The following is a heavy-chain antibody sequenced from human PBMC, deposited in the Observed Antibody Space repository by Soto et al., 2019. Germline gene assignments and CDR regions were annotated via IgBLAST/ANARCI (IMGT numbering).Heavy chain of an antibody. Sequence: PSETLSLTCTVSGGSISSGDYYWSWIRQPPGKGLEWIGYIYYSGSTYYNPSLKSRVTISVDTSKNQFSLKLSSVTAADTAVYYCARVLFYDSSGYHTYFDYWGQGTLVTVPQ. V-gene: IGHV4-30-4*01. D-gene: IGHD3-22*01. J-gene: IGHJ4*02. CDR3: ARVLFYDSSGYHTYFDY. CDR2: IYYSGST. CDR1: GGSISSGDYY.